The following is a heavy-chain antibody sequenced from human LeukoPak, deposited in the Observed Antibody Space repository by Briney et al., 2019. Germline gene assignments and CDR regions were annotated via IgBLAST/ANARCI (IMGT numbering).Heavy chain of an antibody. CDR1: GFSVTNTL. D-gene: IGHD3-10*01. CDR3: VRDRAGTQSWVEFDL. Sequence: QPGGSLTLTCTLSGFSVTNTLIDWVRQAPGNGPEWVALIYNDARTVYADSVKGRFTISRDNSKNMVYLQMNSLRSEDSALYYCVRDRAGTQSWVEFDLWGQGTLVTVSS. J-gene: IGHJ5*02. V-gene: IGHV3-66*02. CDR2: IYNDART.